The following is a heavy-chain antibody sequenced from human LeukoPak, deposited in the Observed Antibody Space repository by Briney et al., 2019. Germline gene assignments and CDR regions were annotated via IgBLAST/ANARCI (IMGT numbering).Heavy chain of an antibody. Sequence: GGSLRLSCAASGFTFSSYSMNWVRQAPGKGLEWVSSISSSSNCIYYADSVKGRFTISRDNAKNSLYLQMNSLRAEDTAVYYCARAASSWYSLFDYWGQGTLVTVSS. CDR1: GFTFSSYS. J-gene: IGHJ4*02. V-gene: IGHV3-21*01. CDR2: ISSSSNCI. D-gene: IGHD6-13*01. CDR3: ARAASSWYSLFDY.